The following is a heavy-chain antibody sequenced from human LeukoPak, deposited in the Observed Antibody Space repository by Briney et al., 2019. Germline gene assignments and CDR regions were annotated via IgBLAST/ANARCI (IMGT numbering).Heavy chain of an antibody. CDR1: GGSFSGYY. D-gene: IGHD2-2*01. CDR3: ARGLGYCSSTSCSYYYYGMDV. V-gene: IGHV4-34*01. J-gene: IGHJ6*02. CDR2: INHSGST. Sequence: SETLSLTCAVYGGSFSGYYWSWIRQPPGKGLEWIGEINHSGSTNYNPSLKSRVTISVDTSKNQFSLKLSSVTAADTAVYYCARGLGYCSSTSCSYYYYGMDVWGPGTTVTVSS.